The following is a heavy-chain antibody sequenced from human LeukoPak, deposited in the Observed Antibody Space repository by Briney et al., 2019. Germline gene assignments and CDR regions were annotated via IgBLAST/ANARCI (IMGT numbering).Heavy chain of an antibody. V-gene: IGHV3-7*03. CDR1: GFTFSSYW. CDR3: ARDDYYGSNHFDY. CDR2: IKQGGSEK. J-gene: IGHJ4*02. D-gene: IGHD3-10*01. Sequence: GGSLRLSCAASGFTFSSYWRSWVRQAPGKGLEWVANIKQGGSEKYYVDSVKGRFTFSRDNAKNSLSLQMNSPRAEDTAVYYCARDDYYGSNHFDYWGQGTLVTVSS.